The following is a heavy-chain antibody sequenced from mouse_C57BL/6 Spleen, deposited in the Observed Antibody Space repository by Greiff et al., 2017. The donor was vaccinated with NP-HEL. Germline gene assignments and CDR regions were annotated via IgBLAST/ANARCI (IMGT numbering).Heavy chain of an antibody. CDR3: ARDDGYSWFAY. CDR2: INPSTGGT. V-gene: IGHV1-43*01. D-gene: IGHD2-3*01. CDR1: GYSFTGYY. J-gene: IGHJ3*01. Sequence: EVQLQQSGPELVKPGASVKISCKASGYSFTGYYMHWVKQSSEKSLEWIGEINPSTGGTSYNQKFKGKATLTVDKSSSTAYMQLKSLTSEDSAVYYCARDDGYSWFAYWGQGTLVTVSA.